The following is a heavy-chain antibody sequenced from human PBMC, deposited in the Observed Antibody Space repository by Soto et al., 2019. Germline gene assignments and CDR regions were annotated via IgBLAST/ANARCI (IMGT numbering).Heavy chain of an antibody. Sequence: QVQLVQSGAEVKKPGASVKVSCKASGFTFSNYGITWLRQVPGQGLEWMGWISAYNGNTVHAQEYQGRLTMTTDTSTSTAYMELMSLRPDYTAVYYCARLLNDILTDSYTTCFDPWGQGTRVTVSS. CDR3: ARLLNDILTDSYTTCFDP. V-gene: IGHV1-18*01. CDR1: GFTFSNYG. J-gene: IGHJ5*02. CDR2: ISAYNGNT. D-gene: IGHD3-9*01.